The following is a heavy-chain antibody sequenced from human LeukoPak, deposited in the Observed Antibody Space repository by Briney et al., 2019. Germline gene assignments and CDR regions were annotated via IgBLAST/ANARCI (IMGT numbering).Heavy chain of an antibody. J-gene: IGHJ4*02. D-gene: IGHD3-10*01. V-gene: IGHV1-2*02. CDR2: INPNSGGT. CDR3: ARTNYRSGSYLY. Sequence: ASVKVSCTASGYTFTGYYVHWVRQAPGQGLEWMGWINPNSGGTNYAQKFQGRVTMTRDTSISTAYMELSRLRSDDTAVYYCARTNYRSGSYLYWGQGTLVTVSS. CDR1: GYTFTGYY.